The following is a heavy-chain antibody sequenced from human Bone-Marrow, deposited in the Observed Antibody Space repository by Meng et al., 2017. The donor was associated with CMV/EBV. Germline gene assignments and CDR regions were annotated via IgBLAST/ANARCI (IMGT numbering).Heavy chain of an antibody. D-gene: IGHD3-3*01. J-gene: IGHJ4*02. CDR1: GFTFSSYS. Sequence: GESLKISCAASGFTFSSYSMNWVRQAPGKGLEWVANIKQDGSEKYYVDSVKGRFTISRDNAKNSLYLQMNSLRVEDTAVYYCAREDFWGGLFSQDYWGQGTLVTVSS. CDR2: IKQDGSEK. CDR3: AREDFWGGLFSQDY. V-gene: IGHV3-7*01.